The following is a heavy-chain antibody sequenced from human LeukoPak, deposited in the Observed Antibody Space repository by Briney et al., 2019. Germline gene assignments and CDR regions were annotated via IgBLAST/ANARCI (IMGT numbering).Heavy chain of an antibody. D-gene: IGHD5-18*01. CDR2: IYYSGNT. CDR3: ARGNRLGYSYGLDY. CDR1: NTSISTYY. Sequence: PSETLSLTCTVSNTSISTYYWSWIRQPPGKGLEWIGYIYYSGNTNYNSSLKSRVTISLDTSKNQFSLKLSSVTAADTAVYYCARGNRLGYSYGLDYWGQEPWSPSPQ. J-gene: IGHJ4*01. V-gene: IGHV4-59*01.